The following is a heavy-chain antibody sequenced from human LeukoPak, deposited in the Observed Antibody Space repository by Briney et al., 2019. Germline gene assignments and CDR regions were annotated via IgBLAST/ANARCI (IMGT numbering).Heavy chain of an antibody. Sequence: GRSLRLSCAASGFTFSNYVMHWVRQAPGKGLEWVAVISYDGSNKYYADSVKGQFTISRDNSKNTLYLQMNSLRAEDTAVYYCASAYYDILTGYYHEFDYWGQGTLVTVSS. CDR2: ISYDGSNK. CDR3: ASAYYDILTGYYHEFDY. D-gene: IGHD3-9*01. J-gene: IGHJ4*02. CDR1: GFTFSNYV. V-gene: IGHV3-30-3*01.